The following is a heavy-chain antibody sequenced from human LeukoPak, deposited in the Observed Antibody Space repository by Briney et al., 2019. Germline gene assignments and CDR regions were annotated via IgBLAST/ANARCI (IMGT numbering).Heavy chain of an antibody. CDR2: ISGSGGST. V-gene: IGHV3-23*01. CDR1: GFTFSRYA. D-gene: IGHD4-17*01. J-gene: IGHJ4*02. CDR3: AKSRTTVTTTFDY. Sequence: GGSLRLSCAASGFTFSRYAMSWVRPAPGQWLDWLSAISGSGGSTYYADPVKGRFTISRDNSKNTLYLQMNSLRAEDTALYYCAKSRTTVTTTFDYWGQGTLVTVSS.